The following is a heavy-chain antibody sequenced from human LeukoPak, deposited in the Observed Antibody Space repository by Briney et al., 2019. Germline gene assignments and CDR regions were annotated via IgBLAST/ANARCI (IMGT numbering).Heavy chain of an antibody. J-gene: IGHJ6*02. CDR3: AGQAWDIVVVGMDV. CDR1: GGSISSSSYY. D-gene: IGHD2-15*01. CDR2: IYYSGST. Sequence: SETLSLTCTVSGGSISSSSYYWGWIRQPPGKGLEWIGSIYYSGSTYHNPSLKSRVTISVDTSKNQFSLKLSSVTAADTAVYYCAGQAWDIVVVGMDVWGQGTTVTVSS. V-gene: IGHV4-39*01.